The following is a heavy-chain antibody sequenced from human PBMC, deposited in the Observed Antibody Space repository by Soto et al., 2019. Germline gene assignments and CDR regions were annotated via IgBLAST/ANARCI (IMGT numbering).Heavy chain of an antibody. J-gene: IGHJ4*02. CDR2: IWYDGSNQ. V-gene: IGHV3-33*06. CDR3: VKDHCGGDCYSDPYFDY. Sequence: QVQLVESGGGVVQPGRSLRLSCAASGFMFTTYGLHWVRQAPGKGLEWVAVIWYDGSNQYYADSVKGRFTISRDNSKNILYLEMNSVRVEGTAVYYCVKDHCGGDCYSDPYFDYWGQGTLVTVSS. D-gene: IGHD2-21*02. CDR1: GFMFTTYG.